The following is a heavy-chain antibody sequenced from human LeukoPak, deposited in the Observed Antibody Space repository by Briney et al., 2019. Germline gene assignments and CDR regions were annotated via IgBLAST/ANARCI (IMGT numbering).Heavy chain of an antibody. D-gene: IGHD2-15*01. V-gene: IGHV3-13*01. Sequence: GSLRLSCAASGFTFSSYDMHWVRQATGKGLEWVSAIGTAGDTYYPGSVKGRFTISRENAKNSLYLQMNSLRAGDTAVYYCARLGKGYCSGGSCYFYDYWGQGTLVTVSS. CDR2: IGTAGDT. CDR1: GFTFSSYD. J-gene: IGHJ4*02. CDR3: ARLGKGYCSGGSCYFYDY.